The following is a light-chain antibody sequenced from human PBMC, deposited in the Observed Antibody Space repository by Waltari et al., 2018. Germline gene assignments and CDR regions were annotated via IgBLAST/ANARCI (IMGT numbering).Light chain of an antibody. CDR3: CSYAGSYTLVV. J-gene: IGLJ2*01. CDR2: DVS. CDR1: RSVVGGFTY. Sequence: QSALPQPRPVSGSPGQSATIPCTGPRSVVGGFTYFSGYQQHPGKAPKLMIYDVSKRPSGVPDRFSGSKSGNTASLTISGLQAEDEADYYCCSYAGSYTLVVFGGGTKLTVL. V-gene: IGLV2-11*01.